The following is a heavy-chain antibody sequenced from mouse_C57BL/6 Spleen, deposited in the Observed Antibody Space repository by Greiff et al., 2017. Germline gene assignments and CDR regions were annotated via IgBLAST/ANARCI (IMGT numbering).Heavy chain of an antibody. CDR3: ARVGTTVVAPD. CDR1: GYTFTSYW. J-gene: IGHJ2*01. D-gene: IGHD1-1*01. Sequence: QVQLKQPGAELVKPGASVKLSCKASGYTFTSYWMHWVKQRPGQGLEWIGMIHPNSGSTNYNEKFKSKATLTVDKSSSTAYMQLSSLTSEDAAVYYCARVGTTVVAPDWGQGTTLTVSS. V-gene: IGHV1-64*01. CDR2: IHPNSGST.